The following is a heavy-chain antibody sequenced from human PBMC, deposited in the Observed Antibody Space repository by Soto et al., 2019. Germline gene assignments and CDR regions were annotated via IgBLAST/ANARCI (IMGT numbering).Heavy chain of an antibody. V-gene: IGHV4-30-4*01. CDR2: IYYSGST. CDR1: GGSISSGDYY. Sequence: PSETLSLTCTVSGGSISSGDYYWSWIRQPPGKGLEWIGYIYYSGSTYYNPSLKSRVTISVDTSKNQFSLKLSSVTAADTAVYYCARERWSYYYDSSGFNWFDPWGQGTLVTVSS. D-gene: IGHD3-22*01. CDR3: ARERWSYYYDSSGFNWFDP. J-gene: IGHJ5*02.